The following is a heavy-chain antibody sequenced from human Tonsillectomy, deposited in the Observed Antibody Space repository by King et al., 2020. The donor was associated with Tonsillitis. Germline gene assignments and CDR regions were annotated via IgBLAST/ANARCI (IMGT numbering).Heavy chain of an antibody. J-gene: IGHJ4*02. V-gene: IGHV3-49*03. CDR1: GFTFGDYA. Sequence: VQLVESGGGLVQPGRSLRLSCTASGFTFGDYAMSWFRQAPGKGLEWVGFIRSKRYGGTTEYAASVKGRFTISRDDSESIAYLQINSLKPEETAVYYCARGLRYFDWLSAGDYWGQGTLVTVSS. D-gene: IGHD3-9*01. CDR3: ARGLRYFDWLSAGDY. CDR2: IRSKRYGGTT.